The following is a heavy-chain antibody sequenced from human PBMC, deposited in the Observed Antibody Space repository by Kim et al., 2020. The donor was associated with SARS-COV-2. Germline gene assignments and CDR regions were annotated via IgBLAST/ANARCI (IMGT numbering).Heavy chain of an antibody. CDR2: IRSKAYGGTS. CDR1: GFTFGDYA. D-gene: IGHD3-22*01. CDR3: TRGTYYYESSGYYYSFYFDY. J-gene: IGHJ4*02. V-gene: IGHV3-49*04. Sequence: GGSLRLSCTASGFTFGDYAMSWVRQAPGKGLEWVGFIRSKAYGGTSQHAASVKVRFTISRYASKSIAYLQMNSLKTEDTAVYYCTRGTYYYESSGYYYSFYFDYWGQGTLVTVSS.